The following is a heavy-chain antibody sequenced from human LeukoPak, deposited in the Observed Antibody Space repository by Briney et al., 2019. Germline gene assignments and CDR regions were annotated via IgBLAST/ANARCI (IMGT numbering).Heavy chain of an antibody. CDR2: ISAYNGNT. Sequence: GASVKVSCKASGYTFTSYGISWVRQAPGQGLEWMGWISAYNGNTNYAQKFQGRVTITADESTSTAYMELSSLRSEDTAVYYCARDRITPLGYFDLWGRGTLVTVSS. CDR3: ARDRITPLGYFDL. V-gene: IGHV1-18*01. CDR1: GYTFTSYG. J-gene: IGHJ2*01. D-gene: IGHD3-16*01.